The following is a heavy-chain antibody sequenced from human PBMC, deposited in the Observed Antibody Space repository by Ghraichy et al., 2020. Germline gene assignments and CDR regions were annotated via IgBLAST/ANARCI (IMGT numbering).Heavy chain of an antibody. Sequence: ASVKVSCKASGYTFTSYGISWVRQAPGQGLEWMGWISAYNGNTNYAQKLQGRVTMTTDTSTSTAYMELRSLRSDDTAVYYCARDHYDILTGYSYYYYYYGMDVWGQGTTVTVSS. J-gene: IGHJ6*02. CDR1: GYTFTSYG. D-gene: IGHD3-9*01. CDR3: ARDHYDILTGYSYYYYYYGMDV. CDR2: ISAYNGNT. V-gene: IGHV1-18*01.